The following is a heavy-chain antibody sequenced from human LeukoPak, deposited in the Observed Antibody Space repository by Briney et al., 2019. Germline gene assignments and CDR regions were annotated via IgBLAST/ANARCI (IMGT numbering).Heavy chain of an antibody. Sequence: GESLKISCQGSGYSFTSYWIGWVRQMPGKGLEWMGIIYPGDSDTRYSPSFQGQVTISADKSISTAYLQWSSLKASDTAMYYCARQVKEYSYGWNYWGQGTLVTVSS. J-gene: IGHJ4*02. CDR2: IYPGDSDT. CDR1: GYSFTSYW. D-gene: IGHD5-18*01. CDR3: ARQVKEYSYGWNY. V-gene: IGHV5-51*01.